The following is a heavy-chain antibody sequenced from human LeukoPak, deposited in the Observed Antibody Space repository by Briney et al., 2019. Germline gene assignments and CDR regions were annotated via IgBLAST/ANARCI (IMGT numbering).Heavy chain of an antibody. CDR3: ARDMVKAPYDSEDY. CDR2: ISSSSSTI. D-gene: IGHD5-12*01. CDR1: GFTFSSYS. Sequence: GGSLRLSCAASGFTFSSYSMNWVRQAPGKGLEWVSYISSSSSTIYYADSVKGRFTIPRDNAKNTLYLQMNSLRAEDTAVYYCARDMVKAPYDSEDYWGQGTLVTVSS. V-gene: IGHV3-48*04. J-gene: IGHJ4*02.